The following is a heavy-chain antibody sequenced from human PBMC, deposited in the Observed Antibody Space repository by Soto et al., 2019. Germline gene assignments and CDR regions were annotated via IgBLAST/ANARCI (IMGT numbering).Heavy chain of an antibody. J-gene: IGHJ5*02. CDR2: ISAYNGNT. CDR3: ARDGLQWVGELKKYNGFDP. Sequence: QVQLVQSGAEVKKPGASVKVSCKASGYTFTSYGISWVRQAPGQGREWMGWISAYNGNTNYAQKLQGRVTMTTDTSTSKAYIELMSLRSDDTNVYYCARDGLQWVGELKKYNGFDPWGQGTLVTVSS. CDR1: GYTFTSYG. V-gene: IGHV1-18*01. D-gene: IGHD3-10*01.